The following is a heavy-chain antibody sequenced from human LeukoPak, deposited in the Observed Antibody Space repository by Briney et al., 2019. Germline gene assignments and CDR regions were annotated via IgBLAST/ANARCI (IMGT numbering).Heavy chain of an antibody. CDR3: AKMGYCSGGSCSCFDY. D-gene: IGHD2-15*01. CDR2: ISGSGGST. Sequence: HPGGSLRLSCAASGFTFSSYAMSWGREAPGKGLEWVSAISGSGGSTYYADSVKGRFTISRDNSKNTLYLQMNSLRAEDTAVYYCAKMGYCSGGSCSCFDYWGQGTLVTVSS. CDR1: GFTFSSYA. V-gene: IGHV3-23*01. J-gene: IGHJ4*02.